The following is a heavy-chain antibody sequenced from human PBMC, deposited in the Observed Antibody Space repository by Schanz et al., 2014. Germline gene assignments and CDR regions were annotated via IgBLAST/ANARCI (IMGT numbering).Heavy chain of an antibody. CDR2: IKQDGIEK. D-gene: IGHD4-17*01. Sequence: QVHLVESGGGVVRPGGSLRLSCAASGFTFTSYSMHWVRQAPGRGLEWVANIKQDGIEKYYADSVKGRFTISRDNSKNTLYLQMNSLRAEDTALYYCAKDPHRDYGGKPQAFDIWGQGTMVTVSS. CDR3: AKDPHRDYGGKPQAFDI. V-gene: IGHV3-30*02. J-gene: IGHJ3*02. CDR1: GFTFTSYS.